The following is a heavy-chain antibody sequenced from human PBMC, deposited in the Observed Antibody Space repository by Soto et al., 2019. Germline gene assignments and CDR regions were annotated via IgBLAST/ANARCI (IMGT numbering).Heavy chain of an antibody. V-gene: IGHV4-34*01. CDR2: INESGST. J-gene: IGHJ4*02. D-gene: IGHD1-1*01. CDR3: ARGSGIVALPGELEDVKYDY. Sequence: QVQLQQWGAGLVKPSETLSLSCAVYGQSFSGHSWAWIRQPPGKGLEWIGEINESGSTYYNPSLKRRVTISTDTSKNQFSLKLSSVSAADTAAYCCARGSGIVALPGELEDVKYDYWGQGTLVNVSS. CDR1: GQSFSGHS.